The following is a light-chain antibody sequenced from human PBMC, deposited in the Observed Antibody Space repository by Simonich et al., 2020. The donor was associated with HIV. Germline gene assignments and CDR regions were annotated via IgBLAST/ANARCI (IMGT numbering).Light chain of an antibody. V-gene: IGKV1-NL1*01. CDR1: QGVNNS. J-gene: IGKJ4*01. CDR3: HQSSGLPAT. Sequence: DIQMTQSPSSLSASVGDRVTITCRASQGVNNSLAWYQQKPGKAPKLLLYSASRLERGVPSRFSGSGSGTDFTLTINSPEAEDAATYYCHQSSGLPATFGGGTKVEIK. CDR2: SAS.